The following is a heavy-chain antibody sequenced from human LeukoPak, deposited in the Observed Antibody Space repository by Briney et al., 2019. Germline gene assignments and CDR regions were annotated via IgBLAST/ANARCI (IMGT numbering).Heavy chain of an antibody. Sequence: SETLSLTCTVSGGSISSYYWSWIRQPPGEGLEWIGYIYYSGSTNYNPSLKSRVTISVDTSKNQFSLKLSSVTAADTAVYYCARDRYYYDSSGYYSRGFDYWGQGTLVTVSS. CDR1: GGSISSYY. CDR3: ARDRYYYDSSGYYSRGFDY. J-gene: IGHJ4*02. CDR2: IYYSGST. V-gene: IGHV4-59*01. D-gene: IGHD3-22*01.